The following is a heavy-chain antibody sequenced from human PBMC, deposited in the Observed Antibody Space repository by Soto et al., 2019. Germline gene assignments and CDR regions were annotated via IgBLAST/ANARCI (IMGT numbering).Heavy chain of an antibody. J-gene: IGHJ6*02. V-gene: IGHV3-13*01. Sequence: GGSLRLSCAASGFTFSSYDMHWVRQATGKGLEWVSVIGTAGDTHYAGSVKGRFTISRENAKNSLYLQMNSLRAEDTAVYYCARGAEPELRWNYGMDVWGQGTTVTVSS. CDR3: ARGAEPELRWNYGMDV. CDR2: IGTAGDT. CDR1: GFTFSSYD. D-gene: IGHD1-7*01.